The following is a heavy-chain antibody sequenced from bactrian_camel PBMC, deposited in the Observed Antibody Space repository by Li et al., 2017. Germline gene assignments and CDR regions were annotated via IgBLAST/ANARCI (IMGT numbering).Heavy chain of an antibody. D-gene: IGHD1*01. CDR2: IDTVSSLT. V-gene: IGHV3S63*01. CDR3: ATNIRSCDYPSGYTY. J-gene: IGHJ4*01. CDR1: RYFAC. Sequence: HVQLVESGGGSVQAGGSLRLSCAASRYFACMGWFRQAPGKEREGLTYIDTVSSLTAYADSVKGRFIISRDNAKNTVYLQMNSLKPEDTAMYYCATNIRSCDYPSGYTYWGQGTQVTVS.